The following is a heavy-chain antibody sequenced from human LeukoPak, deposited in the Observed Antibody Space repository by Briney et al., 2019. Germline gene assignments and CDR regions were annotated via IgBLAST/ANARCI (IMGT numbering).Heavy chain of an antibody. Sequence: GGSLRLSCAVSGFTFTDTYMTWIRQAPGKGLESLSYISPSGTDISYADSVKGRFTISRDNAKNSLYLQMNSLRAEDTAVYYCARDWGNWDFDYWGQGTLVIVSS. CDR3: ARDWGNWDFDY. J-gene: IGHJ4*02. CDR2: ISPSGTDI. D-gene: IGHD1-1*01. V-gene: IGHV3-11*04. CDR1: GFTFTDTY.